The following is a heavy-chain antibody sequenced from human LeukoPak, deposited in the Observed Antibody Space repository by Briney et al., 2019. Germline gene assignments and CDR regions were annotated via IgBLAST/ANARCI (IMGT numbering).Heavy chain of an antibody. J-gene: IGHJ4*02. D-gene: IGHD3-10*01. Sequence: PGGSLRLSCAASGFIFSSYTMNWVRQAPGKGLEWVSYIGSSSSTIYYADSVKGRFTISRDNAKNSLYLQMNSLRSEDTAVYYCARAEYGSGSYYPDYWGQGTLVTVSS. CDR3: ARAEYGSGSYYPDY. V-gene: IGHV3-48*01. CDR1: GFIFSSYT. CDR2: IGSSSSTI.